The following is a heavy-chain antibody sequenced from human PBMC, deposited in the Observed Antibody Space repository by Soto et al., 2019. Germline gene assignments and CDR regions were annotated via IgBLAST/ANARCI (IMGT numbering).Heavy chain of an antibody. J-gene: IGHJ4*02. CDR3: ARLRLTGHLDY. CDR2: ISTSSSYT. V-gene: IGHV3-11*03. CDR1: GFTFSDHY. Sequence: LRLSCVASGFTFSDHYMTWIRQAPGKGLEWLSYISTSSSYTNYADSVKGRFTISRDNAMNSLYLQMNSLRAEDTAVYYCARLRLTGHLDYWGQGTLVTVSS.